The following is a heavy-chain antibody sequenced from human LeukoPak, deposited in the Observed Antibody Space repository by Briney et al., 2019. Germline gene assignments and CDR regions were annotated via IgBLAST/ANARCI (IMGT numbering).Heavy chain of an antibody. D-gene: IGHD3-22*01. CDR3: ARVDYYDSSGYYYGFDY. V-gene: IGHV3-30-3*01. CDR1: GFTFNSYA. J-gene: IGHJ4*02. CDR2: ISYDGSNK. Sequence: GGSLRLSCAASGFTFNSYAMHWVRQAPGKGLEWVAVISYDGSNKYYADSVKGRFTISRDNSKNTLYLQMNSLRAEDTAVYYCARVDYYDSSGYYYGFDYWGQGTLVTVSS.